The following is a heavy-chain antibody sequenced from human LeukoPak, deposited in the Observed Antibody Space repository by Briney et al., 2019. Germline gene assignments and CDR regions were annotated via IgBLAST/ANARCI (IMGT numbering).Heavy chain of an antibody. Sequence: SETLSLTCAVYGGSFSGYYWSWIRQPPGKGLEWIGEINRSGSTNYNPSLRSRVTISVDTSKNQFSLKLSSVTAADTAVYYCAREGAGLWFGEDYFDYWGQGTLVTVSS. CDR3: AREGAGLWFGEDYFDY. J-gene: IGHJ4*02. V-gene: IGHV4-34*01. CDR2: INRSGST. D-gene: IGHD3-10*01. CDR1: GGSFSGYY.